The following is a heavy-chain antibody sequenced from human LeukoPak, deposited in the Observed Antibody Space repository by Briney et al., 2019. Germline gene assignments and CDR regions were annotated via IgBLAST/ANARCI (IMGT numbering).Heavy chain of an antibody. CDR3: ARPVLKGYDNCGY. D-gene: IGHD1-20*01. Sequence: ASVKVSCKASGYTFTSYDINWVRQATGQGLEWMGWMNPNSGNTGYAQKFQGRVTITRNTSISTANMELSSLRSEDTAVYYCARPVLKGYDNCGYWGQGTLVTVSS. J-gene: IGHJ4*02. V-gene: IGHV1-8*03. CDR1: GYTFTSYD. CDR2: MNPNSGNT.